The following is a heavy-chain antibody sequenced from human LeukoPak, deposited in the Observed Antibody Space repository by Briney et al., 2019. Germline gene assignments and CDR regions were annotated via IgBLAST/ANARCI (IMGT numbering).Heavy chain of an antibody. D-gene: IGHD3/OR15-3a*01. J-gene: IGHJ3*02. Sequence: KAGGSLRLSCAASGFTFSTYNMNWVRQAPGKGLEWVSSISSSSSYIYYVDSVKGRFTISRDNAKNSLYLQMNSLRAEDTAVYYCARFYRTGYYHGDAFDIWGQGTMVTVSS. CDR2: ISSSSSYI. CDR3: ARFYRTGYYHGDAFDI. CDR1: GFTFSTYN. V-gene: IGHV3-21*01.